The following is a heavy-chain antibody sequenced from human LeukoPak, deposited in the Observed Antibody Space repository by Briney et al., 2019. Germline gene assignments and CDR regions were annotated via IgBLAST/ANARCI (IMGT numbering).Heavy chain of an antibody. V-gene: IGHV4-34*01. CDR2: INHSGST. CDR1: GGSFSGYY. D-gene: IGHD1-1*01. J-gene: IGHJ5*02. CDR3: ARWTPGINRWFDP. Sequence: SETLSLTCAVYGGSFSGYYWSWIRQPPGKGLEWIGEINHSGSTNYNPSLKSRVTISVDTSKNQFSLKLSSVTAADTAVYYRARWTPGINRWFDPWGQGTLVTVSS.